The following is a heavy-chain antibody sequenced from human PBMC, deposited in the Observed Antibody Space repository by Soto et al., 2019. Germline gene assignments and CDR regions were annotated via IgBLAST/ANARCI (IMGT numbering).Heavy chain of an antibody. V-gene: IGHV3-33*01. Sequence: QVQLVESVGGVVQPGRSLRLSCAASGFTFSSYGMHWVRQAPGKGLEWVAVIWYDGSNKYYADSVKGRFTISRDNSKNTLYLKMTSLRAEDTAVYYCARTQTMVRGVISPNDAFDIWGQGTMVTVSS. D-gene: IGHD3-10*01. CDR3: ARTQTMVRGVISPNDAFDI. CDR2: IWYDGSNK. J-gene: IGHJ3*02. CDR1: GFTFSSYG.